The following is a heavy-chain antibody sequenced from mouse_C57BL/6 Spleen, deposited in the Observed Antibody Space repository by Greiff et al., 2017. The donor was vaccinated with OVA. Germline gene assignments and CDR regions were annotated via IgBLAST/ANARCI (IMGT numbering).Heavy chain of an antibody. Sequence: VKLQQPGAELVRPGSSVKLSCKASGYTFTSYWMDWVKQRPGQGLEWIGNIYPSDSETHYNQKFKDKATLTVDKSSSTAYMQLSSLTSEDSAVYYCARSDDSPWFAYWGQGTLVTVSA. CDR3: ARSDDSPWFAY. J-gene: IGHJ3*01. V-gene: IGHV1-61*01. CDR2: IYPSDSET. D-gene: IGHD2-4*01. CDR1: GYTFTSYW.